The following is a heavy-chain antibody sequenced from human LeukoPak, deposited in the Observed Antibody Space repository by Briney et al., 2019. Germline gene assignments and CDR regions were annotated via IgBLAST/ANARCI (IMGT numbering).Heavy chain of an antibody. D-gene: IGHD3-10*01. J-gene: IGHJ4*02. CDR2: ISYDGSNK. Sequence: GGSLRLSCAASGFTFSSYAMHWVRQAPGKGLEWVAVISYDGSNKYYADSVKGRFTISRDNSKNTLYLQMNSLRAEDTAVYYCARDQSIYGSGSGIDYWGQGTLVTVSS. CDR3: ARDQSIYGSGSGIDY. CDR1: GFTFSSYA. V-gene: IGHV3-30-3*01.